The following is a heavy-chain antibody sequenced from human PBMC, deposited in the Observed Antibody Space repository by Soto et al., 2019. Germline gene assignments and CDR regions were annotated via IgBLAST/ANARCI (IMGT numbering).Heavy chain of an antibody. CDR2: IYYSGST. Sequence: SETLSLTCTVSGGSISSYYWSWIRQPPGKGLEWIGYIYYSGSTNYNPSLKSRVTISVDTSKNQFSLKLSSVTAADTAVYYCARHGYYYDSSGYPFDPWGQGTLVTVSS. D-gene: IGHD3-22*01. J-gene: IGHJ5*02. CDR3: ARHGYYYDSSGYPFDP. CDR1: GGSISSYY. V-gene: IGHV4-59*08.